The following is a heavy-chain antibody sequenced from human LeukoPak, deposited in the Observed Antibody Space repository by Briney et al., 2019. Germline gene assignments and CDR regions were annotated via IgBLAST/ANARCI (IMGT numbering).Heavy chain of an antibody. CDR1: GFTFSSSS. CDR2: ISSSSRDT. Sequence: GGSLRLSCAGSGFTFSSSSINWVRQAPGKGLEWVAAISSSSRDTYYADSVKGRFTISRDNAQNSLHLQLSSLRADDTAVYYCARLAGSRPPWYLDLWGRGTLVTVSS. CDR3: ARLAGSRPPWYLDL. J-gene: IGHJ2*01. D-gene: IGHD6-19*01. V-gene: IGHV3-21*04.